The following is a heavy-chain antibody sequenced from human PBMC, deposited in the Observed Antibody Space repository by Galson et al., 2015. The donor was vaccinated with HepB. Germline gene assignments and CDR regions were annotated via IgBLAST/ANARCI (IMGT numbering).Heavy chain of an antibody. V-gene: IGHV3-66*02. CDR3: ARLGALYSSSWFGD. J-gene: IGHJ4*02. D-gene: IGHD6-13*01. Sequence: SLRLSCAASGFTVSSNYMSWVRQAPGKGLEWVSVIYSGGSTYYADSVKGRFTISRDNSKNTLYLQMNSLRTEDTAVYYCARLGALYSSSWFGDWGQGTLVTVSS. CDR2: IYSGGST. CDR1: GFTVSSNY.